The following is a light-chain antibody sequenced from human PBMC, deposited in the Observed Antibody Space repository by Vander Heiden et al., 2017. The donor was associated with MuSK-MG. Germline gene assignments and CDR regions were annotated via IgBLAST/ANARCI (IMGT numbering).Light chain of an antibody. CDR2: AAS. J-gene: IGKJ1*01. Sequence: DIQMTQSPSSLSASVGDRVTITCRASQSNSSYLNWYQQQPGKAPKLLLYAASSFQMGVPSRFSGSGSGTDFTLTISMLQPEDFATYYCQQSYSTPRTFGQGTKVEIK. CDR3: QQSYSTPRT. V-gene: IGKV1-39*01. CDR1: QSNSSY.